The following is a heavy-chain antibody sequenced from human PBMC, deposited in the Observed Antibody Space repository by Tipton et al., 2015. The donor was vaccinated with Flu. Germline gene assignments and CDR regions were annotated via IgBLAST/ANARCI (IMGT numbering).Heavy chain of an antibody. CDR1: GHNFITYW. CDR2: IYPADSDT. D-gene: IGHD3-10*01. CDR3: VRQPGGVRYFDF. V-gene: IGHV5-51*01. J-gene: IGHJ2*01. Sequence: VQLVQSGAEVKNPGESLNISCKASGHNFITYWVAWVRQMPGKGLEWMGNIYPADSDTTYSPAFEGQVTIFADKSITTAYLQWSSLKPSDTAMYYCVRQPGGVRYFDFWGRGTLVTVSP.